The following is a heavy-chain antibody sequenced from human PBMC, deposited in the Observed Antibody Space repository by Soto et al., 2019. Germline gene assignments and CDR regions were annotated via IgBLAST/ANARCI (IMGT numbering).Heavy chain of an antibody. CDR3: ARGGAAAGTYYYYYGMDV. D-gene: IGHD6-13*01. J-gene: IGHJ6*02. CDR1: GGTFSSYT. V-gene: IGHV1-69*02. CDR2: IIPILGIA. Sequence: QVQLVQSGAEVKKPGSSVKVSCKASGGTFSSYTISWVRQAPGQGLEWMGRIIPILGIANYAQKFQGRVTITADXXTXTXXMELSSLRSEDTAVYYCARGGAAAGTYYYYYGMDVWGQGTTVTVSS.